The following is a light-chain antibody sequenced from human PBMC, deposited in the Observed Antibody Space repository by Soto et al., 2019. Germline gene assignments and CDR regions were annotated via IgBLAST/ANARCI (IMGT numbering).Light chain of an antibody. CDR3: QQYNNWPPRT. CDR1: ESVNRN. CDR2: GAS. J-gene: IGKJ1*01. Sequence: IVMTQSPATLSVSPGERATLSCRASESVNRNLAWYQQKPGQAPRLLIYGASTRATGVPARFSGSGSGTEFTLTIGSLQSEDFAVYYCQQYNNWPPRTFGQGTKVEIK. V-gene: IGKV3-15*01.